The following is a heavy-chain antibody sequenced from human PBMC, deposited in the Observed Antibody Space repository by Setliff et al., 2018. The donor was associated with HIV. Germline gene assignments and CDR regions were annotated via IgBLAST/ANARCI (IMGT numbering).Heavy chain of an antibody. J-gene: IGHJ4*02. V-gene: IGHV3-15*07. Sequence: GGSLRLSCAASGFTFNKVWMNWVRQAPGKGLEWIGRIKSERDGGTKDYAAPVKGRFTISVDDSKNTLYLQMNSLKTEDTAVYYCTTIQKLTTPVDYWGQGTLVTVSS. CDR2: IKSERDGGTK. CDR1: GFTFNKVW. D-gene: IGHD4-17*01. CDR3: TTIQKLTTPVDY.